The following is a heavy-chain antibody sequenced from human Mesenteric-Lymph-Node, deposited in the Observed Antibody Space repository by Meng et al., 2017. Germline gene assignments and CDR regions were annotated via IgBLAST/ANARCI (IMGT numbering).Heavy chain of an antibody. Sequence: LSLTCAASGFTLSSYGMHWVRQAPGKGLEWVAVIWYDGSNKYYADSVKGRFTISRDNSKNTLYLQMNSLRAEDTAVYYCARDHDLWFGELLSGPYYYYGMDVWGQGTTVT. D-gene: IGHD3-10*01. CDR1: GFTLSSYG. CDR2: IWYDGSNK. CDR3: ARDHDLWFGELLSGPYYYYGMDV. J-gene: IGHJ6*02. V-gene: IGHV3-33*01.